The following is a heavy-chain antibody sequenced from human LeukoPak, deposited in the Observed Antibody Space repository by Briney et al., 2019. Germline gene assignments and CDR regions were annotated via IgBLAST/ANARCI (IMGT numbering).Heavy chain of an antibody. CDR3: ARFDYGDYGAFDY. V-gene: IGHV3-33*01. CDR1: GFTFSSYG. CDR2: IWYDGSNK. Sequence: GRSLRLSCAASGFTFSSYGMHWVRQAPGEGLEWVAVIWYDGSNKYYADSVKGRFTISRDNSKNTLYLQMNSLRAEDTAVYYCARFDYGDYGAFDYWGQGTLVTVSS. D-gene: IGHD4-17*01. J-gene: IGHJ4*02.